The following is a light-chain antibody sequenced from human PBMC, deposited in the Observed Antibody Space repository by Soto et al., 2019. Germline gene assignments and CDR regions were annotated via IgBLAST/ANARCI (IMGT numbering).Light chain of an antibody. J-gene: IGLJ2*01. Sequence: QSVLTQPPSVSGAPGQTVSISCSGSRSNIGSNTLNWVQQVPGTAPKLLISTSNHRPSGVRGRFSASKSGTSASLAISGLQSDDEAVYYCAAWDDRLNVVVFGGGTKLTVL. CDR1: RSNIGSNT. CDR2: TSN. CDR3: AAWDDRLNVVV. V-gene: IGLV1-44*01.